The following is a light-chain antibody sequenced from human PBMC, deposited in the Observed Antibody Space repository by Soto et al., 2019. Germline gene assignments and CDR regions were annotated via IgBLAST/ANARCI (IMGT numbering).Light chain of an antibody. V-gene: IGLV2-14*03. CDR1: SSDVGGYNY. Sequence: QPVLTQPASVSGSPGQSIAISCTGTSSDVGGYNYVSWYQQHPGKAPKLMIYDVVNRPSGVSTRFSGSKSGNTASLTISGLQAEDEADYYCSSYTSSSTRVFGTGTKVTVL. CDR2: DVV. CDR3: SSYTSSSTRV. J-gene: IGLJ1*01.